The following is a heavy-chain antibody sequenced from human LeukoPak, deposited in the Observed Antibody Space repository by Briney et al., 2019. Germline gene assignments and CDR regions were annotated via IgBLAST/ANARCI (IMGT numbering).Heavy chain of an antibody. CDR1: GGSISSYH. D-gene: IGHD2-15*01. Sequence: SETLSLTCTVSGGSISSYHWSWIRQPPGKGLEWIGYIYYSGSTNYNPSLKSRVTISVDTSKNQFSLKLSSVTAADTAVYYCARHPSNSLLLLDYWGQGTLVTVSS. CDR3: ARHPSNSLLLLDY. CDR2: IYYSGST. V-gene: IGHV4-59*08. J-gene: IGHJ4*02.